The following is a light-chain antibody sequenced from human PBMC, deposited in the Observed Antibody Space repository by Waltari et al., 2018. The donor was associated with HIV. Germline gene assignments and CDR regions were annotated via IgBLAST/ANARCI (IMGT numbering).Light chain of an antibody. CDR2: SNN. CDR1: NSNIGSNT. J-gene: IGLJ2*01. Sequence: QSVLTQPPSASGTPGQRVTISCSGSNSNIGSNTVNWYQQPPGTAPKLLIYSNNQRPSGVPARFSGSKSGTSASLAISGLQSEDEADYYCAAWDDSLNGVVFGGGTKLTVL. CDR3: AAWDDSLNGVV. V-gene: IGLV1-44*01.